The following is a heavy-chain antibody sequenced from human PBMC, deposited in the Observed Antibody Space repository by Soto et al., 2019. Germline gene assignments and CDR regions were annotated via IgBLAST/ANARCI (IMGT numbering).Heavy chain of an antibody. J-gene: IGHJ4*02. Sequence: SETLSLTCAVSGGSISSGGYSWSWIRQPPGKGLEWIGYIYHSGSTYYNSSLKSRVTISVDRSKNQLSLKLSSVTAADTAVYYCARVYYYDSSGYYFDYWGQGTLVTVSS. CDR2: IYHSGST. D-gene: IGHD3-22*01. CDR1: GGSISSGGYS. V-gene: IGHV4-30-2*01. CDR3: ARVYYYDSSGYYFDY.